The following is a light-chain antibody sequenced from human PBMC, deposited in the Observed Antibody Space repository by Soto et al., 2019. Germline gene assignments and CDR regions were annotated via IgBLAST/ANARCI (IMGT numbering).Light chain of an antibody. Sequence: DIVMTQSPDCLAVSLGERATINCKSSQSVLSSSRNKNYLAWYQQKPGQPPKLLIYRASTRESGVPDRFSGSGSGTDFTPTISSLQAEDVAVYYCHQYYSTPRTFGQGTKVDIK. CDR2: RAS. CDR1: QSVLSSSRNKNY. CDR3: HQYYSTPRT. V-gene: IGKV4-1*01. J-gene: IGKJ1*01.